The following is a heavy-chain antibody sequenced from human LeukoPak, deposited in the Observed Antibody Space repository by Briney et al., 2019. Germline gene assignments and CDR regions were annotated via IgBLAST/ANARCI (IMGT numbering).Heavy chain of an antibody. D-gene: IGHD3-10*01. J-gene: IGHJ6*02. CDR3: ARDGLDCGSGSNYYGMDV. CDR2: ISSSSSYI. CDR1: GFTFSSYS. Sequence: GGSLRLSCAASGFTFSSYSMNWVRQAPGKGLEWVSSISSSSSYIYYADSVKGRFTISRDNAKNSLYLQMNSLRAEDTAVYYCARDGLDCGSGSNYYGMDVWGQGTTVTVSS. V-gene: IGHV3-21*01.